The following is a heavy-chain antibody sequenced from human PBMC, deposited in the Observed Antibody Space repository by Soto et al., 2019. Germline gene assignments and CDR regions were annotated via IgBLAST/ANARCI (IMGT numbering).Heavy chain of an antibody. CDR2: INHSGST. CDR3: ARKPRVLVVYAISARVIYSSSVGA. J-gene: IGHJ5*01. V-gene: IGHV4-34*01. CDR1: GGTFSGYY. Sequence: PSETLSLTCAVYGGTFSGYYWSWIRQPPGKGLEWIGEINHSGSTNYNPSLKSRVTISVDTSKNQFSLKLSSVTAADTAVYYCARKPRVLVVYAISARVIYSSSVGAWG. D-gene: IGHD2-8*01.